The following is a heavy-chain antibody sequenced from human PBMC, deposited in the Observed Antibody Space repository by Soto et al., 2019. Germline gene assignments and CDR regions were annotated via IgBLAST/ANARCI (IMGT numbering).Heavy chain of an antibody. V-gene: IGHV1-18*01. J-gene: IGHJ6*02. D-gene: IGHD3-16*01. CDR1: GYIFVNYG. CDR3: XMVXNYVTPTPQDV. Sequence: QVQLVQSGDEVRKPGSSVKVSCKASGYIFVNYGIAXVRXXXXXXXXWMGWISPYSGNTHYASKVQGRLTMTTDTXXXXXXXXXXXXXXXXXXXXYCXMVXNYVTPTPQDVWGQGTTVTVSS. CDR2: ISPYSGNT.